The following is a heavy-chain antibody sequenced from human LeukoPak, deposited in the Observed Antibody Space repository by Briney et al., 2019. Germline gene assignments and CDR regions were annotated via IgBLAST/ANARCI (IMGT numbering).Heavy chain of an antibody. CDR3: ARATPPRSYEYGDSRSFDY. V-gene: IGHV4-39*01. Sequence: NTSETLSLTCTVFGGSISRFSYYWGWIRQPPGKGLEWIGSIFYSGSANYNPSLKSRVTISLDTSKNQFSLKLTSLTAADTAVYYCARATPPRSYEYGDSRSFDYWGQGTLVTVSS. CDR2: IFYSGSA. CDR1: GGSISRFSYY. D-gene: IGHD4-17*01. J-gene: IGHJ4*02.